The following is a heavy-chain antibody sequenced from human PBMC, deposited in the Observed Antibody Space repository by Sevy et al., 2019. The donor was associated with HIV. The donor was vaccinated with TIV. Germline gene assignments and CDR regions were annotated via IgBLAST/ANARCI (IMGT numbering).Heavy chain of an antibody. CDR3: ARLDSSCSYPSYYYYYMDV. CDR2: IYPGDYDT. V-gene: IGHV5-51*01. D-gene: IGHD6-19*01. CDR1: GYSFTSYW. J-gene: IGHJ6*03. Sequence: GESLKISCKGSGYSFTSYWIGWVRQMPGKGLEWMGIIYPGDYDTRYSPAFQGQVTISADKSISTAYMQWSSLKASDTAMYYCARLDSSCSYPSYYYYYMDVWGKGTTVTVSS.